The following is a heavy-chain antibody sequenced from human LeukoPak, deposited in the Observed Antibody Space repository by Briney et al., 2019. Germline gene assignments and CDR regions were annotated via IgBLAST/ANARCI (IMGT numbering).Heavy chain of an antibody. Sequence: AGGSLRLSCAASGFTFSSYGMHWVRQAPGKGLEWVAFIRYDGSNKYYADSVKGRFTISRDNSKNTLYLQMNSLRAEDTAVYYCAKDYYDNDAFDIWGQGTMVTVSS. J-gene: IGHJ3*02. V-gene: IGHV3-30*02. CDR2: IRYDGSNK. CDR3: AKDYYDNDAFDI. D-gene: IGHD3-22*01. CDR1: GFTFSSYG.